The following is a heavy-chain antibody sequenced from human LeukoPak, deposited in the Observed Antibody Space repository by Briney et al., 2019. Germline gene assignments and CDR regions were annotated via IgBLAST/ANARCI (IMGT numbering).Heavy chain of an antibody. CDR2: IYSGGST. V-gene: IGHV3-66*01. CDR3: ARGGSTSQTRFFDY. J-gene: IGHJ4*02. Sequence: PGGSLRLSCAASGFTVSSNYMSWVRQAPGKGLEWVSVIYSGGSTYYADSVKGRFTISRDNSKNTLYLQMNSLRAEDTAVYYCARGGSTSQTRFFDYWGQGTLVTVSS. CDR1: GFTVSSNY. D-gene: IGHD2-2*01.